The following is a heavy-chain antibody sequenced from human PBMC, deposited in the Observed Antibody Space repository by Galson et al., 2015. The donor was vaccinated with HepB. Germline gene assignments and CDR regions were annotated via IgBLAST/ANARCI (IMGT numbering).Heavy chain of an antibody. CDR1: GYTFSTYS. Sequence: SVKVSCKASGYTFSTYSIAWVRQAPGQGLEWMGWINPYDSSTKYAQNLQGRVTMTTETSTNTAYMELRSLRSDDTAVYYCARGALVVVVGGILDNWFGPWGQGTLVTVSS. CDR3: ARGALVVVVGGILDNWFGP. D-gene: IGHD2-15*01. J-gene: IGHJ5*02. CDR2: INPYDSST. V-gene: IGHV1-18*01.